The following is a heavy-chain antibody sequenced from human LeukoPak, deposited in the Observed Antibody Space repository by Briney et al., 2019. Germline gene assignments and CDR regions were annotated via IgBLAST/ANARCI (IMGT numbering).Heavy chain of an antibody. CDR2: INPSGDFR. Sequence: ASVKVSCTASGYTFGTHWMHWVRQAPGQGLEWMGIINPSGDFRSYAQKFQGRIIVTRDMSTRTLYMELSDLRPEDTAVYYCARDFSGKWEQLTGWWLDPWGQGTLVIVSS. CDR1: GYTFGTHW. D-gene: IGHD1-26*01. CDR3: ARDFSGKWEQLTGWWLDP. J-gene: IGHJ5*02. V-gene: IGHV1-46*01.